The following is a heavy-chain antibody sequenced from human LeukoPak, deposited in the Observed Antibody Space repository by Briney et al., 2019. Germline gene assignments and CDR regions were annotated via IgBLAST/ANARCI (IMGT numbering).Heavy chain of an antibody. CDR2: ISSSGSTI. Sequence: GSLRLSCAASGFTFSDYYMSWIRQAPGKGLEWVSYISSSGSTIYYADSVKGRFTISRDNAKNSLYLQMNSLRAEDTAVYFCARAMYPSSSIAAVGGQGTLVTVSS. V-gene: IGHV3-11*04. CDR3: ARAMYPSSSIAAV. D-gene: IGHD6-13*01. J-gene: IGHJ4*02. CDR1: GFTFSDYY.